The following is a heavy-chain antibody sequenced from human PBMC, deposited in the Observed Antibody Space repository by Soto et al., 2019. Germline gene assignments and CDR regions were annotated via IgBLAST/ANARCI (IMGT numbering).Heavy chain of an antibody. CDR3: ARDSAHYLDSSQALSDAFDI. CDR1: GGTFSSYA. CDR2: IIPIFGTA. Sequence: QVQLVQSGAEVKKPGSSVKVSCKASGGTFSSYAISWVRQAPGQGLEWMGGIIPIFGTANYAQKFQGRVTITPDQSTSTAYMELSSLRSEDTAVYYCARDSAHYLDSSQALSDAFDIWDQGTMVTVSS. V-gene: IGHV1-69*01. D-gene: IGHD3-22*01. J-gene: IGHJ3*02.